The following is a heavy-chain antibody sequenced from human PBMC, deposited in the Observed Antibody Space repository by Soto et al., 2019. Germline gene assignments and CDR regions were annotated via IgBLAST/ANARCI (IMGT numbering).Heavy chain of an antibody. CDR3: ARVAARFSSSWYRIGYFDY. D-gene: IGHD6-13*01. V-gene: IGHV4-59*01. J-gene: IGHJ4*02. CDR1: GGSTSSYY. CDR2: IYYSGST. Sequence: SETMSRTCTVSGGSTSSYYWSWIRQPPGKGLEWLGYIYYSGSTNYNPSPKSRVTISVYTSKNQSSLTLSSVTAADSAVYYCARVAARFSSSWYRIGYFDYWGQGILVTVSS.